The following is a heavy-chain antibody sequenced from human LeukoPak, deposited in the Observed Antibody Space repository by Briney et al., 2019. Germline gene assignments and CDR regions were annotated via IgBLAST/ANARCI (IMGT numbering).Heavy chain of an antibody. J-gene: IGHJ6*03. Sequence: SVKVSCKASGYTFTGYYMHWVRQAPGQGLEWMGRIIPIFGTANYAQKFQGRVTITTDESTSTAYMELSSLRSEDAAVYYCARDLAARPLGYYYYYMDVWGKGTTVTVSS. V-gene: IGHV1-69*05. CDR1: GYTFTGYY. D-gene: IGHD6-6*01. CDR3: ARDLAARPLGYYYYYMDV. CDR2: IIPIFGTA.